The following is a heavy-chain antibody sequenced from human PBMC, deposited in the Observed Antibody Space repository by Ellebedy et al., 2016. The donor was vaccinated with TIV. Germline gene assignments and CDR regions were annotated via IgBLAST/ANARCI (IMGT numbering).Heavy chain of an antibody. Sequence: GGSLRLSXAASGFTFSSYAMHWVRQAPGKGLEWVAVISYDGSNKYYADSVKGRFTISRDNSKNTLYLQMNSLRAEDTAVYYCARGPYGSGSYYKRPHYYGMDVWGQGTTVTVSS. CDR3: ARGPYGSGSYYKRPHYYGMDV. V-gene: IGHV3-30*04. J-gene: IGHJ6*02. CDR2: ISYDGSNK. D-gene: IGHD3-10*01. CDR1: GFTFSSYA.